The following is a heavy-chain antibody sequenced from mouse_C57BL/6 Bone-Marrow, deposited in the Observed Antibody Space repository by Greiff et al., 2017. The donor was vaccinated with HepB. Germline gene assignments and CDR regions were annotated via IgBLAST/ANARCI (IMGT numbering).Heavy chain of an antibody. J-gene: IGHJ4*01. Sequence: QVQLQQSGAELARPGASVKLSCKASGYTFTSYGISWVKQRTGQGLEWIGEIYPRSGNTYYNEKFKGKATLTADKSSSTAYMELRSLTSEDSAVYFCARSIYDGYYGKVDYWGQGTSVTASS. D-gene: IGHD2-3*01. V-gene: IGHV1-81*01. CDR1: GYTFTSYG. CDR3: ARSIYDGYYGKVDY. CDR2: IYPRSGNT.